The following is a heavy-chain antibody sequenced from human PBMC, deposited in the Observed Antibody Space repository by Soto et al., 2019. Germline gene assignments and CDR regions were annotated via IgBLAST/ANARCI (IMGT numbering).Heavy chain of an antibody. J-gene: IGHJ4*02. V-gene: IGHV3-23*01. CDR2: ISGSGGST. CDR1: GFIFKNYA. Sequence: EVVLLESGGGLVQSGGSLRLSCAASGFIFKNYAMSWVRQAPGKGLEWVSAISGSGGSTYYADSVKGRFTISRDNSKNTLYLQMNSLRAEDTAVYYCAKGSLTYYDFWSGPGSGGYYFDYWGQGTLVTVSS. D-gene: IGHD3-3*01. CDR3: AKGSLTYYDFWSGPGSGGYYFDY.